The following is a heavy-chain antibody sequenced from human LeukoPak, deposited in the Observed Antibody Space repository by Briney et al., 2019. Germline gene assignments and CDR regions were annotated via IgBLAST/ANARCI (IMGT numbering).Heavy chain of an antibody. Sequence: PGGALRLSCAASGFTFSSYGMHWVRQAPGKGLEWVAVIWDDGSDKYYAESVKGRFTISRDNSKNTMYLQMNSLRAEDTAMFYCARGPDCSGGGCYFDGDGYYFDYWGQGTLVTLSS. CDR1: GFTFSSYG. D-gene: IGHD2-15*01. J-gene: IGHJ4*02. CDR2: IWDDGSDK. CDR3: ARGPDCSGGGCYFDGDGYYFDY. V-gene: IGHV3-33*01.